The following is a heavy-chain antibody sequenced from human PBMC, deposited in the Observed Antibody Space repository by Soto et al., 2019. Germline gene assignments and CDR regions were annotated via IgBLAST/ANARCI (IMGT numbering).Heavy chain of an antibody. V-gene: IGHV3-30*18. CDR3: AKGKPGASRLTSPTFDS. D-gene: IGHD3-10*01. J-gene: IGHJ4*02. CDR2: ISSDGSSQ. Sequence: QVHLVESGGGVVQPGRSLRLSCAASGFIFSDYGVHWVRQAPGKGLEWVAAISSDGSSQFYGESMKGRFAVSRDNSKNTAYLQVTSLSPEDAAVYYCAKGKPGASRLTSPTFDSWGQGTLVTVSS. CDR1: GFIFSDYG.